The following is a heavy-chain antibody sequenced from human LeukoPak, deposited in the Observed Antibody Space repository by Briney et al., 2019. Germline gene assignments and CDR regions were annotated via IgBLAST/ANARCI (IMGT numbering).Heavy chain of an antibody. CDR1: GFTFSSYG. Sequence: GGSLRLSCAASGFTFSSYGMHWVRQAPGKGLEWVAVIWYDGSNKYYADSVKGRFTISRDNSKNTLYLQMNSLRAEDTAVYYCARSKNQEKNPRVGAFDIWGQGTMVTVSS. D-gene: IGHD2/OR15-2a*01. V-gene: IGHV3-33*01. CDR2: IWYDGSNK. J-gene: IGHJ3*02. CDR3: ARSKNQEKNPRVGAFDI.